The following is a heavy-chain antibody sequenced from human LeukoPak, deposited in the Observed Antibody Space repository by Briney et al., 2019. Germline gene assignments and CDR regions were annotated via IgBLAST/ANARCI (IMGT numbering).Heavy chain of an antibody. CDR2: ISGSGGST. Sequence: GGSLRLSCSASGFTFSSYAMSWVRQAPGKGLEWVSDISGSGGSTYYADSVKGRFTISRDNSKNTLHVQMNSLRAEDTAVYYCAKAGSYWDFDYWGQGSLVTVSS. CDR1: GFTFSSYA. V-gene: IGHV3-23*01. D-gene: IGHD1-26*01. CDR3: AKAGSYWDFDY. J-gene: IGHJ4*02.